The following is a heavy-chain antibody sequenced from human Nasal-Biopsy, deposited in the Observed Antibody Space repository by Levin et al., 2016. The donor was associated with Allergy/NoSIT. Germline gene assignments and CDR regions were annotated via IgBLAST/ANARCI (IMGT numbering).Heavy chain of an antibody. Sequence: SETLSLTCVISGDSVSSNTAWNWFRQSPSRGLEWLGRTYYKSKWYDDYAVSMRGRIIINPDTSKNHFSLRLNSVTPEDTAVYYCARDLYTAYESGGTFDYWGQGILVTVSS. J-gene: IGHJ4*02. V-gene: IGHV6-1*01. CDR3: ARDLYTAYESGGTFDY. CDR2: TYYKSKWYD. CDR1: GDSVSSNTA. D-gene: IGHD5-12*01.